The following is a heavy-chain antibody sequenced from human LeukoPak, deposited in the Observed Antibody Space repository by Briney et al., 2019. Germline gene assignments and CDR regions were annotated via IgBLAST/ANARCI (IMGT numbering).Heavy chain of an antibody. CDR3: ARLRPGIAVATFDY. D-gene: IGHD6-19*01. CDR2: IYSSGSS. Sequence: PSETLSLTCTVSGGSISSDYWTWIRQPAGKGLEWIGRIYSSGSSNYNPSLKSRVTMSLDTSKNHFSLKLSSVTAADRAVYYCARLRPGIAVATFDYWGQGTLVTVSS. J-gene: IGHJ4*02. V-gene: IGHV4-4*07. CDR1: GGSISSDY.